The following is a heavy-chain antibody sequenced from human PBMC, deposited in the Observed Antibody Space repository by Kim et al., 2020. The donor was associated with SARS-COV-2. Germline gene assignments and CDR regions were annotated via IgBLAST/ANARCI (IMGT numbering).Heavy chain of an antibody. V-gene: IGHV4-59*01. CDR1: GGSISSYY. D-gene: IGHD3-22*01. CDR2: IYYSGST. J-gene: IGHJ4*02. CDR3: ARVQPEDYYDSSGYFPTFDY. Sequence: SETLSLTCTVSGGSISSYYWSWIRQPPGKGLEWIGYIYYSGSTNYNPSLKSRVTISVDTSKNQFSLKLSSVTAADTAVYYCARVQPEDYYDSSGYFPTFDYWGQGTLVTVSS.